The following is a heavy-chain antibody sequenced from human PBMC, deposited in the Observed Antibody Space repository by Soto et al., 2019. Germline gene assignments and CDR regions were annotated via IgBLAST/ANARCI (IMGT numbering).Heavy chain of an antibody. CDR2: IYYSGST. CDR1: GGSISSYY. J-gene: IGHJ5*02. CDR3: ASVAGSSWYRWFDP. Sequence: QVQLQESGPGLVKPSETLSLTCTVSGGSISSYYWSWIRQPPGKGLEWIGYIYYSGSTNYNPSLKSRLTISVDTSKNQFSLKLSSVTAADTAVYYCASVAGSSWYRWFDPWGQGTLVTVSS. V-gene: IGHV4-59*08. D-gene: IGHD6-13*01.